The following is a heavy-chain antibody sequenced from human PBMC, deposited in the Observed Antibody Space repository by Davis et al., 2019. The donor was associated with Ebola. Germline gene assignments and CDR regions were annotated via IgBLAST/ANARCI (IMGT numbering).Heavy chain of an antibody. V-gene: IGHV3-30*03. CDR2: ISYDGSNK. CDR3: VGSGFDY. CDR1: GFTFTDYY. D-gene: IGHD2-15*01. J-gene: IGHJ4*02. Sequence: GESLKISCAASGFTFTDYYMSWIRQAPGKGLEWVAVISYDGSNKYYADSVKGRFTISRDNSKNTLYLQMNSLRAEDTAVYYCVGSGFDYWGQGTLVTVSS.